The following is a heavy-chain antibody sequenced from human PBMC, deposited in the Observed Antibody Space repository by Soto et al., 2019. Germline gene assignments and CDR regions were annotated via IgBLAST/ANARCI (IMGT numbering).Heavy chain of an antibody. CDR2: IYYSGNT. J-gene: IGHJ4*02. CDR1: GGSIISGGSY. CDR3: VRYCSTTKCPFDY. Sequence: SETLSLTCTVAGGSIISGGSYCFWVLQPPGNGLEWIGYIYYSGNTYFNPPLKSRVTLSVDTSKNQFSLNLSSVTAADTAVYYCVRYCSTTKCPFDYWGQGTLVTVSS. V-gene: IGHV4-30-4*01. D-gene: IGHD2-2*01.